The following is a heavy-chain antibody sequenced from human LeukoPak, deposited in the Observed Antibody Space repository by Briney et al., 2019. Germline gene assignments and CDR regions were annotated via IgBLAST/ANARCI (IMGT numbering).Heavy chain of an antibody. CDR1: GFTFSSYA. J-gene: IGHJ3*02. Sequence: PGGSLRLSCAASGFTFSSYAMTWVRQAPGKGLEWVSAISCSGGSTYYADSVKGRFTISRDNSKNTLYLQMNSLRAEDTAVYYCAKDPAYCGGDCYSLGAFDIWGQGTMVTVSS. D-gene: IGHD2-21*02. CDR3: AKDPAYCGGDCYSLGAFDI. V-gene: IGHV3-23*01. CDR2: ISCSGGST.